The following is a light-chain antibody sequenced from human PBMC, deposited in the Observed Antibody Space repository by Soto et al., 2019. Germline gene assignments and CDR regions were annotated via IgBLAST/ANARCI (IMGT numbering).Light chain of an antibody. CDR1: QSVTTY. CDR3: QQRSV. V-gene: IGKV3-11*01. CDR2: DAS. Sequence: EIVLTQSPATLSLSPGERATLSCRASQSVTTYLAWHQQKPGQAPRLLIFDASNRATGIPGRFSGSGSGTDFTLTISSLEPEDLAVYYCQQRSVFGGGTKVEIK. J-gene: IGKJ4*02.